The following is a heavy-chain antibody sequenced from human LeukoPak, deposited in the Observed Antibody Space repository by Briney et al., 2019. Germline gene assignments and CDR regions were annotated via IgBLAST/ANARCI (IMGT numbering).Heavy chain of an antibody. J-gene: IGHJ4*02. CDR3: ARDVGRSYDLDY. CDR2: ISAYNGNT. D-gene: IGHD3-16*01. CDR1: GYTFTSYG. Sequence: ASVKVSCKASGYTFTSYGISWVRQAPGQGLEWMGWISAYNGNTDYAQSLQGRVAMTIDTSTSTVYMELRSLRSDDTAVYYCARDVGRSYDLDYWGQGTLVTVSS. V-gene: IGHV1-18*01.